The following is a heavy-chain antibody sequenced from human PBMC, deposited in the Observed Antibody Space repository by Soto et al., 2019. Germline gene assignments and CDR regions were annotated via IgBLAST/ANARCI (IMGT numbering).Heavy chain of an antibody. Sequence: EVQVLDSGGGLVQPGGSLRLSCAASGFTFNTFGMNWIRQAPGKGLEWVSAISGSGRSAYYADSVKGRFTISRDTSKNMVRLQMNRRGVDATPVAYCAKDHGTFFRPAVGEDFWGQGTLVTVSS. CDR1: GFTFNTFG. V-gene: IGHV3-23*01. CDR3: AKDHGTFFRPAVGEDF. D-gene: IGHD6-13*01. CDR2: ISGSGRSA. J-gene: IGHJ4*02.